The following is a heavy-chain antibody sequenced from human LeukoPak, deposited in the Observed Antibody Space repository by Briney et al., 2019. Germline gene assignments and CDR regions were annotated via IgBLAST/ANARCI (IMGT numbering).Heavy chain of an antibody. CDR3: ASEVNYGDYYNWFDP. J-gene: IGHJ5*02. V-gene: IGHV4-34*01. Sequence: PSETLSLTCAVYGGSFSGYYWSWIRQPPGKGLEWIGEINHSGSTNYNPSLKSRVTISVDTSKNQFSLKLSSVTAADTAVYYCASEVNYGDYYNWFDPWGQGTLVTVSS. CDR2: INHSGST. D-gene: IGHD4-17*01. CDR1: GGSFSGYY.